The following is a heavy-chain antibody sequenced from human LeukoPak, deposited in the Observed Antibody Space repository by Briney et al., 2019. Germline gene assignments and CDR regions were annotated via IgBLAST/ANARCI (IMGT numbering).Heavy chain of an antibody. J-gene: IGHJ4*02. V-gene: IGHV3-74*01. CDR3: ARDLMRQVGY. Sequence: GGSLRLSCAASGFTFSSYWMHWVRHAPGKGLVWVSRTNSDGKTTRYADSAKGRFTISRDNAKNTLYLQMNSLRAEDTAVYYCARDLMRQVGYWGQGTLVTVSS. D-gene: IGHD2-8*01. CDR1: GFTFSSYW. CDR2: TNSDGKTT.